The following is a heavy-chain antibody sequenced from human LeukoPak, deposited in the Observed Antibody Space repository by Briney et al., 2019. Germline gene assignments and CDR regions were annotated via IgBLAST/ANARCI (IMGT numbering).Heavy chain of an antibody. CDR2: IKQDGSEK. D-gene: IGHD2-21*02. CDR3: ASDYTYCGGDCYSGY. CDR1: GFTFSSYW. J-gene: IGHJ4*02. Sequence: GGSLILSCAASGFTFSSYWMSWVRQAPGKGLEWVANIKQDGSEKYYVDSVKGRFTISRGNAKNSLYLQMNSLRAEDTAVYYCASDYTYCGGDCYSGYWGQGTLVTVSS. V-gene: IGHV3-7*01.